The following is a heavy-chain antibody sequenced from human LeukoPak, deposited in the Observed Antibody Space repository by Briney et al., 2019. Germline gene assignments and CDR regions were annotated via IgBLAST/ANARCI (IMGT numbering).Heavy chain of an antibody. CDR1: GFTFSSYS. Sequence: PGGSLRLSCVASGFTFSSYSMNWVRQAPGKGLEWVSSISSSGTYIYYADSVKGRFTISRDNAKNSLFLQMNSLRAEDTAVYYCAKTVQEVYYFDYWGQGTLVTVSS. D-gene: IGHD4-17*01. CDR3: AKTVQEVYYFDY. J-gene: IGHJ4*02. CDR2: ISSSGTYI. V-gene: IGHV3-21*01.